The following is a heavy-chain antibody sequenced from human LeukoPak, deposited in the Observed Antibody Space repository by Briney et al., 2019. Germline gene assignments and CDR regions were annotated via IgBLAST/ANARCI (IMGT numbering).Heavy chain of an antibody. V-gene: IGHV1-2*02. J-gene: IGHJ4*02. CDR2: INPNSGGT. CDR1: GCTFSGYY. Sequence: GASVKDSCKASGCTFSGYYLHWVRQAPGQGLEWMGWINPNSGGTNSAQKFQGRVTMTRDTSIITAYMELSRLRSDDTAVYYCARVWTTDIVATSRGGYWGQGTLVTVSS. D-gene: IGHD5-12*01. CDR3: ARVWTTDIVATSRGGY.